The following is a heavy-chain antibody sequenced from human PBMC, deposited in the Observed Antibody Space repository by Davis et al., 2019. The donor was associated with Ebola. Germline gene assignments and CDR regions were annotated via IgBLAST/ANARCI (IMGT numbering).Heavy chain of an antibody. CDR2: IWYDGSNK. V-gene: IGHV3-33*06. J-gene: IGHJ4*02. Sequence: GGSLRLSCAASGFTFSSYGMHWVRQAPGKGLEWVAVIWYDGSNKYYADSVKGRFTISRDNSKNTLYLQMNSLRAEDTAVYYCAKEGELWPTYYFDYWGRGTLVTVSS. D-gene: IGHD5-18*01. CDR3: AKEGELWPTYYFDY. CDR1: GFTFSSYG.